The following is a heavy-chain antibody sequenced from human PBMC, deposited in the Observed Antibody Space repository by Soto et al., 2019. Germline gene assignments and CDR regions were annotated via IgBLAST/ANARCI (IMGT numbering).Heavy chain of an antibody. V-gene: IGHV3-53*01. CDR3: ATGHLREHAYDI. D-gene: IGHD3-10*01. CDR1: GFTVRGQQY. Sequence: DVQLVASGGGLMQPGESLRLSCAAFGFTVRGQQYVAWVRQAPGKGLEWVSALYDLDGTYYADSVKGRFTTSSDSSRTTGYLQMNDLRPDDTAVYSCATGHLREHAYDIWGQGTTVTVSS. CDR2: LYDLDGT. J-gene: IGHJ3*02.